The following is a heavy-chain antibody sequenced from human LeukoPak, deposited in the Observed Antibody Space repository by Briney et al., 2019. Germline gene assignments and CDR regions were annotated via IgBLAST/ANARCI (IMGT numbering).Heavy chain of an antibody. Sequence: SETLSLTCTVSGVSIGTYYWSWIRQPAGKGLEWIGRIHITGSPNYNPSLKSRVAMSLDTSKNQFFLKLNSLTAADTAVYYCARVGLLAFDIWGQGTMVTVSS. CDR1: GVSIGTYY. CDR3: ARVGLLAFDI. V-gene: IGHV4-4*07. CDR2: IHITGSP. D-gene: IGHD2-21*02. J-gene: IGHJ3*02.